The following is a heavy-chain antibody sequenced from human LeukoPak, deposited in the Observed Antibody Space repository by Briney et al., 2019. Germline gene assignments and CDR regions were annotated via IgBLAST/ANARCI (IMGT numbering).Heavy chain of an antibody. CDR2: ISSSGSTI. V-gene: IGHV3-11*01. J-gene: IGHJ6*02. CDR1: GFTFSDYY. CDR3: ARDGHRGPFYYYGMDV. D-gene: IGHD3-10*01. Sequence: GGSLRLSCAASGFTFSDYYMSWIRQAPGKGLEWVSCISSSGSTIYYADSVKGRFTISRDNAKNSLYLQMNSLRAEDTAVYYCARDGHRGPFYYYGMDVWGQGTTVTVSS.